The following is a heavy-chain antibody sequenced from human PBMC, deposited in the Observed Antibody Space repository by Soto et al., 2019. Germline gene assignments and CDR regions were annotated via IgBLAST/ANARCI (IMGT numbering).Heavy chain of an antibody. V-gene: IGHV1-3*05. CDR2: INAGNGNT. Sequence: QVQLVQSGAGEKKPGASVKVSCKASGYTFTSYAMHWVRQAPGQRLEWMGWINAGNGNTKYSQKFQGRVTITRDTSASTAYMELSSLRSEDTAVYYCARSIVVVTALDYWGPGTLVTVSS. CDR3: ARSIVVVTALDY. CDR1: GYTFTSYA. J-gene: IGHJ4*02. D-gene: IGHD2-21*02.